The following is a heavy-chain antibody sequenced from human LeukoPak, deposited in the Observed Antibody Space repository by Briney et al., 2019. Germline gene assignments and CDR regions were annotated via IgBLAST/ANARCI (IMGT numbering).Heavy chain of an antibody. Sequence: TGGSLRLSCAASGFTFSSYEMHWVRQAPGKGLEWVSYISSSDSTIYYADSVKGRFTISRDNAKNSLYLQMNSLRAEDTAVYYCARDYGGSSPFDYWGQGTLVTASS. D-gene: IGHD4-23*01. CDR3: ARDYGGSSPFDY. CDR2: ISSSDSTI. V-gene: IGHV3-48*03. J-gene: IGHJ4*02. CDR1: GFTFSSYE.